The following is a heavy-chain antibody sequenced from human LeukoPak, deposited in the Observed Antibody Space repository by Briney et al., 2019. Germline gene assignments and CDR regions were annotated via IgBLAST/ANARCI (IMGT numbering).Heavy chain of an antibody. CDR2: MRRDGNEI. CDR3: AILCWGNQLAGFDS. J-gene: IGHJ4*02. D-gene: IGHD3-10*02. Sequence: GGSLRLSCADPGFTFSSYAMSWVRQAPGKGLEWVANMRRDGNEIYYLDSVRGRFTISRDNAKNSLYLQMNSLRAEDTAVYYCAILCWGNQLAGFDSWGQGTLVTVSS. V-gene: IGHV3-7*01. CDR1: GFTFSSYA.